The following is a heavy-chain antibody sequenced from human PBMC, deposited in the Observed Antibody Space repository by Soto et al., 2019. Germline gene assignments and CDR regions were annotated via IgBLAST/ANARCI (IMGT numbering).Heavy chain of an antibody. V-gene: IGHV1-69*01. CDR2: IIPIFGTA. CDR3: ARDQYSNYVSTWFDP. CDR1: GGTFSSYA. J-gene: IGHJ5*02. D-gene: IGHD4-4*01. Sequence: QVQLVQSGAEVKKPGSSVKVSCKASGGTFSSYAISWVRQAPGQGLEWMGGIIPIFGTANYAQKFQGRVTITADESTNTAYMELSSLRSEDTGVYYCARDQYSNYVSTWFDPWGQGTLGTVSS.